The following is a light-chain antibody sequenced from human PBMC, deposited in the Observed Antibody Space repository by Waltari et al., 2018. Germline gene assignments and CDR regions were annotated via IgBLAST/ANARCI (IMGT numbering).Light chain of an antibody. Sequence: DIQMTQSPSTLSASVGDRVTITCRASQYISSWLSWYQQKPGKAPNLLIYKASILESGVPSRFSGSESGTEFTLTISSLQAEDVAVYYCHQYYGTPRTFGQGTKVEIK. V-gene: IGKV1-5*03. CDR1: QYISSW. CDR2: KAS. J-gene: IGKJ1*01. CDR3: HQYYGTPRT.